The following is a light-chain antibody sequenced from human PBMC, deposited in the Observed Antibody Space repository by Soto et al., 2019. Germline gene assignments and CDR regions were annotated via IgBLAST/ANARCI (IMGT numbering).Light chain of an antibody. V-gene: IGLV2-8*01. CDR1: SSDVGGYKY. Sequence: QSALTQPPSASGSPGQSVTISCTGTSSDVGGYKYVSWYQQHPGKAPKLMIFEVSKRPSGVPDRFSGSKSGNTASLTVSGLQAEDEADYYCNSYAGSEILYVFGTGTKLTVL. CDR2: EVS. J-gene: IGLJ1*01. CDR3: NSYAGSEILYV.